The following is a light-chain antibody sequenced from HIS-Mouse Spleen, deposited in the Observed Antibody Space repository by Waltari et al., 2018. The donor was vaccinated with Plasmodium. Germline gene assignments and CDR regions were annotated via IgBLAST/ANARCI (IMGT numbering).Light chain of an antibody. CDR3: QQYGSSGT. Sequence: EIVLTQSPGTLSLSPGERATLSCRASQSVSSSYLAWYQQKPGQAPRLLIYGASSRATGIPDRVSGSGSGTDFTLTISRLEPEDLAVYYCQQYGSSGTFGQGTKVEIK. V-gene: IGKV3-20*01. CDR2: GAS. CDR1: QSVSSSY. J-gene: IGKJ1*01.